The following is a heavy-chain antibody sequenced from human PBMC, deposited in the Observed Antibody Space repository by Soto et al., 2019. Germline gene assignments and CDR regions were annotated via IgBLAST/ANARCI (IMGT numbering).Heavy chain of an antibody. CDR1: GGSINNHY. D-gene: IGHD7-27*01. Sequence: QVHLQESGPGLVKPSETLSLTCTVSGGSINNHYWSWIRQPPGKGLEWIGYIYYTGSTNYNPSLETRITLSMDPSKNPGSLNLTSLTAADTAIYYCARANWDSEYWGQGTLVTVSS. J-gene: IGHJ4*02. CDR3: ARANWDSEY. CDR2: IYYTGST. V-gene: IGHV4-59*11.